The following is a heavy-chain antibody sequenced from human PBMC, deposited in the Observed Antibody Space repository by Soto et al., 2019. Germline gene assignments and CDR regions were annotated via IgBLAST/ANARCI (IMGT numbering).Heavy chain of an antibody. CDR1: GGTFSSYA. J-gene: IGHJ4*02. D-gene: IGHD3-22*01. V-gene: IGHV1-69*13. CDR2: IIPIFGTA. CDR3: ARVSTYYYDGIGYPPFAS. Sequence: SVKVSCKASGGTFSSYAISWVRQAPGQGLEWMGGIIPIFGTANYAQKFQGRVTITADESTSTAYMELSSLRSEDTAVYYCARVSTYYYDGIGYPPFASWGQGTLVTVPS.